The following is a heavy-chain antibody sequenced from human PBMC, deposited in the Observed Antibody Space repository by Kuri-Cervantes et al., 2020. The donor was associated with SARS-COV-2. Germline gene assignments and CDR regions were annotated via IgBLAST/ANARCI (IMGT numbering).Heavy chain of an antibody. D-gene: IGHD3-3*01. CDR2: ISAYNGNT. J-gene: IGHJ1*01. Sequence: ASVKVSCKASGYPFTTYGISWVRQAPGQGLEWMGWISAYNGNTNYAQNLQGGVTMTTDTSTNTAYMELRSLRSEDTAVYYCASQIITIFGVVIGEGGYFQHWGQGTLVTVSS. V-gene: IGHV1-18*01. CDR1: GYPFTTYG. CDR3: ASQIITIFGVVIGEGGYFQH.